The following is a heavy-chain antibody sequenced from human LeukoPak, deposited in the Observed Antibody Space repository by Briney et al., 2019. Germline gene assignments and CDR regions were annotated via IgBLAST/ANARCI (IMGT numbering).Heavy chain of an antibody. V-gene: IGHV1-24*01. D-gene: IGHD2-21*01. J-gene: IGHJ3*02. CDR1: GYTLTELS. CDR3: ATVDPLDWGGPEGDAFDI. Sequence: ASVKVSCKVSGYTLTELSMHWVRQAPGNGHEWMGGFDPEAGETTYAQKFQGRVTMTEDTSTDTGYMELSSLRSEDTAVYYCATVDPLDWGGPEGDAFDIWGQGTMVTVSS. CDR2: FDPEAGET.